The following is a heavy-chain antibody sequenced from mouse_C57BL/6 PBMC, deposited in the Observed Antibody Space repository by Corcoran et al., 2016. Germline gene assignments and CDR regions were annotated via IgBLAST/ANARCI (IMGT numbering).Heavy chain of an antibody. CDR1: GYTFTTYG. J-gene: IGHJ1*03. CDR3: SILLRYWYFDV. V-gene: IGHV9-3*01. Sequence: QIQLVQSGPELKKPGETVKISCKASGYTFTTYGMSWVKQAPGKGLKWMGWINTYSGVPTYADDFKGRFAFSLATSASTAYLQINKLKNEGTATYFCSILLRYWYFDVWGTGSTVTVSS. CDR2: INTYSGVP. D-gene: IGHD1-1*01.